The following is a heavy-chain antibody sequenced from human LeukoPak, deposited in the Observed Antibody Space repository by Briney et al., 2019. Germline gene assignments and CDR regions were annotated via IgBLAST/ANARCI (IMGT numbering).Heavy chain of an antibody. CDR2: ISGSGGST. Sequence: GGTLRLSCAASGFTFSSYGMSWVRQAPGKGLEWVSAISGSGGSTYYADSVKGRFTISRDNSKNTLYLQMNSLRAEDTAVYYCAKDDRLRYFDWLFNYYFDYWGQGTLVTVSS. J-gene: IGHJ4*02. D-gene: IGHD3-9*01. CDR3: AKDDRLRYFDWLFNYYFDY. V-gene: IGHV3-23*01. CDR1: GFTFSSYG.